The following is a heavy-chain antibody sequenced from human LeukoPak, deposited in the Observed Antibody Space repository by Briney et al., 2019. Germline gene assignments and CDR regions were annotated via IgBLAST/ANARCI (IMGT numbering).Heavy chain of an antibody. D-gene: IGHD5-18*01. CDR2: ISSSSSYI. Sequence: PGGSLRLSCAASGFTFSSYSMNWVRQAPGKGLEWVSSISSSSSYIYYADSVKGRFTISRDNSKNTLYLQMNSLRGEDTALYYCSKAGDTNYYRYGDYWGQGTLVTVSS. V-gene: IGHV3-21*04. J-gene: IGHJ4*02. CDR1: GFTFSSYS. CDR3: SKAGDTNYYRYGDY.